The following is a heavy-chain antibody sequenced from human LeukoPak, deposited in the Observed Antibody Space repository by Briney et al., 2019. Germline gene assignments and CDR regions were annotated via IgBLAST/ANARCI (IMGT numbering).Heavy chain of an antibody. CDR3: ARGTYYYDSSANWFDP. CDR2: MNPNSGNT. V-gene: IGHV1-8*02. CDR1: GGTFSSYA. J-gene: IGHJ5*02. Sequence: GASVKVSCKASGGTFSSYAISWVRQATGQGLEWMGWMNPNSGNTGYAQKFQGRVTMTRNTSISTAYMELSSLRSEDTAVYYCARGTYYYDSSANWFDPWGQGTLVTVSS. D-gene: IGHD3-22*01.